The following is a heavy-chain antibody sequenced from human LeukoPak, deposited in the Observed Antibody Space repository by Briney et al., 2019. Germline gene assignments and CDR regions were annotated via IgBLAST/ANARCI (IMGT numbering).Heavy chain of an antibody. CDR3: ARRYSGYDY. CDR2: INHGGSS. CDR1: GGSFSGYY. Sequence: SETLSLTCAVYGGSFSGYYWSWIRQPPRKGLEWIGEINHGGSSNYNRSLKSRVTISVGTSKNQFSLKLSSVTAADTAVYYCARRYSGYDYWGQGTLVTVSS. J-gene: IGHJ4*02. D-gene: IGHD5-12*01. V-gene: IGHV4-34*01.